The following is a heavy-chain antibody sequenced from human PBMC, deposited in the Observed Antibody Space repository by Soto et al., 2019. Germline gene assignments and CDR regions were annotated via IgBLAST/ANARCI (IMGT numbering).Heavy chain of an antibody. CDR3: ARGKETTVTTRYYYYYYGMDV. CDR2: ISSSSSYI. CDR1: GFTFSSYS. Sequence: GGSLRLSCAASGFTFSSYSMNWVRQAPGKGLEWVSSISSSSSYIYYADSVKGRFTISRDNAKNSLYLQMNSLRAEDTAVYYCARGKETTVTTRYYYYYYGMDVWGQGTTVTVSS. J-gene: IGHJ6*02. D-gene: IGHD4-4*01. V-gene: IGHV3-21*01.